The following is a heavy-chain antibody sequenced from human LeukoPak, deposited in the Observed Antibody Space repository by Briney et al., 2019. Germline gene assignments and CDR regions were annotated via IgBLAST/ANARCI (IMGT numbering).Heavy chain of an antibody. D-gene: IGHD2-2*01. V-gene: IGHV4-34*01. CDR1: GGSFSGYY. CDR3: ARGRPGPLGYCSSTSCYGTYFDY. Sequence: PSETLSLTCAVYGGSFSGYYWSWIRQPPGKGLEWIGEINHSGSTNYNPSLKSRVTISVDTSRNQFSLKLSSVTAADTAVYYCARGRPGPLGYCSSTSCYGTYFDYWGQGTLVTVS. CDR2: INHSGST. J-gene: IGHJ4*02.